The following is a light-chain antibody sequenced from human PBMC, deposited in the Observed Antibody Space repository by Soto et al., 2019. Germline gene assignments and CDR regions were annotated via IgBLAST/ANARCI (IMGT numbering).Light chain of an antibody. CDR1: QSIRRW. Sequence: DVQLTQSPSTLSASLGDRVTITCRASQSIRRWLAWYQKKPGKAPKLLIYDASTLESGVPSRFSGSGSGTDFTLTISTLRPDDLATYYCQQYYTYSQTFGQGTKVQIK. V-gene: IGKV1-5*01. CDR2: DAS. CDR3: QQYYTYSQT. J-gene: IGKJ1*01.